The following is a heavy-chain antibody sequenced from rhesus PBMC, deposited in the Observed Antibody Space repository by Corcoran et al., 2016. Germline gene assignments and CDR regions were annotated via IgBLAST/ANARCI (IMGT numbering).Heavy chain of an antibody. CDR2: ISGGSGST. CDR1: GASISSHY. J-gene: IGHJ5-1*01. CDR3: ARDESNRFDV. V-gene: IGHV4S6*01. Sequence: QGQLQESGPGLVKPSETLPLTCAVSGASISSHYWSWIRQPPGKGLEWIGYISGGSGSTQYNPSLKGRVTISRDTSKKQISLKRTSVTAADTAVYYCARDESNRFDVWGAGVLVTVSS.